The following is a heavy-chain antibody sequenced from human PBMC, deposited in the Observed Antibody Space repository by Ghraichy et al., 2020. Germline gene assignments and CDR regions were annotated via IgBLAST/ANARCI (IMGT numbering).Heavy chain of an antibody. CDR3: ARLGWATAGHGYFDY. Sequence: SQTLSLTCTVSGASVTFARYYWGWIRQPPGKGLEWIGSFYYSGDTYYNPPLESRVAISADTSKNQFSLKLTSVTAADTAVYYCARLGWATAGHGYFDYWGQGALVTVSS. CDR2: FYYSGDT. D-gene: IGHD6-13*01. V-gene: IGHV4-39*01. J-gene: IGHJ4*02. CDR1: GASVTFARYY.